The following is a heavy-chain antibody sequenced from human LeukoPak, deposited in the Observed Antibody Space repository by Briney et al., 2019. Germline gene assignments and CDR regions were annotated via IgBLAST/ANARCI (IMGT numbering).Heavy chain of an antibody. CDR1: GFTFSSYE. CDR2: ISSSGNSI. Sequence: PGGSLRLSCAASGFTFSSYEMNWVRQAPGKELEWISYISSSGNSIFYADSVKGRFTVSRDNAKNSVYLRMNSLRAEDTAVYYCARQGKNYFHTTLDFWGQGTLVTVSS. J-gene: IGHJ4*02. V-gene: IGHV3-48*03. CDR3: ARQGKNYFHTTLDF. D-gene: IGHD2/OR15-2a*01.